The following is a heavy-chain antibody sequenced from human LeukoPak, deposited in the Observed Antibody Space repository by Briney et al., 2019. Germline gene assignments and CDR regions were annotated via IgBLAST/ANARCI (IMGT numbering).Heavy chain of an antibody. J-gene: IGHJ6*02. CDR1: GYTFTSYG. D-gene: IGHD3-10*01. V-gene: IGHV1-18*01. Sequence: ASVKVSCKASGYTFTSYGISWVRQAPGQGLEWMGWFSAYNGNTNYAQKLQGRVTMTTATSTSTAYMELRSLRSDDTAVYYCARSGSGGNYYYGMDVWGQGTTVTVSS. CDR2: FSAYNGNT. CDR3: ARSGSGGNYYYGMDV.